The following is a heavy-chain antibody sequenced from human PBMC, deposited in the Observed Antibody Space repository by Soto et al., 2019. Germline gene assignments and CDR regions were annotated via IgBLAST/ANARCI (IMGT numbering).Heavy chain of an antibody. CDR3: TNLKRGFSYSPY. CDR2: ISSSSSYI. J-gene: IGHJ4*02. V-gene: IGHV3-21*03. D-gene: IGHD5-18*01. CDR1: GFTFSSYS. Sequence: GGSLRLSCAASGFTFSSYSMNWVRQAPGKGLEWVSSISSSSSYIYYAAPVKGRFTLPRDDSKNTLYLQMNSLMTEDTAVYYCTNLKRGFSYSPYWGQGTLVTVSS.